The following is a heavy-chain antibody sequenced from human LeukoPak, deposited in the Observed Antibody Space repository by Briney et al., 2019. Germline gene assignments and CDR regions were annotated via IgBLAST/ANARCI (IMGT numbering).Heavy chain of an antibody. V-gene: IGHV1-18*01. J-gene: IGHJ4*02. CDR1: GYTFTSYG. Sequence: ASVKVSCKASGYTFTSYGISWVRQAPGQGLEWMGWISAYNGNTNYAQKLQGRVTMTTDTSTSTAYMELRSLRSDDTAVYYCARVRYRLAETYIDYWGQGTLVTVSS. CDR3: ARVRYRLAETYIDY. D-gene: IGHD3-16*01. CDR2: ISAYNGNT.